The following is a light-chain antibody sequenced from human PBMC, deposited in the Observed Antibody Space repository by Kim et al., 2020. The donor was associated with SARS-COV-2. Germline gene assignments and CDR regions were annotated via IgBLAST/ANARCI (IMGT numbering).Light chain of an antibody. V-gene: IGLV2-23*02. CDR1: SSDVGSYNL. CDR3: CSYAGSRTYV. J-gene: IGLJ1*01. Sequence: GQSIPISCTGTSSDVGSYNLVSWYHLHPGKAPKLIIYEVTKRPSGISNRFSGSKSGNTASLTISGLQAEDEADYYCCSYAGSRTYVFGTGTKVTVL. CDR2: EVT.